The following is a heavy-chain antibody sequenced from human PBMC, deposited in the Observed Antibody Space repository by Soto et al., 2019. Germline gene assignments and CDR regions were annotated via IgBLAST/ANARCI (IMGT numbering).Heavy chain of an antibody. CDR1: GFTFSDYY. J-gene: IGHJ6*02. CDR2: ISSSGSTI. CDR3: ARDERSGSYGDYYYGMDV. Sequence: GGSLRLSCAASGFTFSDYYMSWIRQAPGKGLEWVSYISSSGSTIYYADSVKGRFTISRDNAKNSLYLQMNSLRAEDTAVYYCARDERSGSYGDYYYGMDVWGQGTTVTVSS. V-gene: IGHV3-11*01. D-gene: IGHD1-26*01.